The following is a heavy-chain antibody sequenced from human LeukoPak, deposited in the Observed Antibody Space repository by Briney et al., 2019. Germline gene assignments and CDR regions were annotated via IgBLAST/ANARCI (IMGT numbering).Heavy chain of an antibody. D-gene: IGHD3-22*01. CDR2: IHSSGAA. CDR1: GFTGSNNY. Sequence: GSLRLSCAASGFTGSNNYVSWVRQAPGMGLEWVSAIHSSGAACYADSVKGRFTISRDNSKNTLYLQMNSLRAEDTAVYYCAKDALWTNYYDSSGYYSFYWGQGTLVTVSS. J-gene: IGHJ4*02. V-gene: IGHV3-53*01. CDR3: AKDALWTNYYDSSGYYSFY.